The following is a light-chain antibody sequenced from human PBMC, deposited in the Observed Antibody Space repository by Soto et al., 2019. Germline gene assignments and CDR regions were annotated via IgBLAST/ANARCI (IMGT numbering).Light chain of an antibody. CDR3: CAYAGSGPVV. V-gene: IGLV2-23*01. Sequence: QSVLTQPASVSGSPEQSITISCTGTSSDIGSYNLVSWYQQHPGKAPKVMIYEATKRPSGVSNRFSGSKSGNTASLTISGLQAEDEADYSCCAYAGSGPVVFGGGTKVTVL. J-gene: IGLJ3*02. CDR1: SSDIGSYNL. CDR2: EAT.